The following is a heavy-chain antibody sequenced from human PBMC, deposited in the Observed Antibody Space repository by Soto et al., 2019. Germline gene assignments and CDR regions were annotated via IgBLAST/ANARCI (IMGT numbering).Heavy chain of an antibody. J-gene: IGHJ4*02. D-gene: IGHD5-18*01. Sequence: QVQLAESGGGVVQPGRTLRLSCAASGFTFSSYSMHWVRQAPGKGLEWVAVISYDGSSKYYADSVKGRFTISRDNSKHTLYLQMNSLRPANTAVYYCARDLSYEGNPSAFDYWVQGTLVTVSS. CDR2: ISYDGSSK. CDR3: ARDLSYEGNPSAFDY. CDR1: GFTFSSYS. V-gene: IGHV3-30*03.